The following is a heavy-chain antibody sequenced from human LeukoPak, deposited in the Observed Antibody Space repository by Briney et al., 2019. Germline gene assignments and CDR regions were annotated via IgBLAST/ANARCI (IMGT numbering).Heavy chain of an antibody. D-gene: IGHD3-10*01. J-gene: IGHJ5*02. V-gene: IGHV4-4*07. Sequence: SYMLSFSNVFADSSTSCYYCCGIQLPAKKVLGMIGRFYTSSDTNYSPSPKSQVTMSVDTSKNPFSLQRSTLTAADTAVYYCARRSPYNHSSGSYRGTGGFDPWGQGTLVTVSS. CDR2: FYTSSDT. CDR1: DSSTSCYY. CDR3: ARRSPYNHSSGSYRGTGGFDP.